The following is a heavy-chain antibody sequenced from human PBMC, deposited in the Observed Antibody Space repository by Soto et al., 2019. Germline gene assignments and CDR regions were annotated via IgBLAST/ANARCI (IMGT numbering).Heavy chain of an antibody. CDR1: GYTFSNFW. CDR3: ARSPRSSLYFDY. V-gene: IGHV5-51*01. J-gene: IGHJ4*02. CDR2: IYPADHET. D-gene: IGHD6-13*01. Sequence: PGESLKISCQCSGYTFSNFWIGWVRHLPGKGLKWMGIIYPADHETRYSPSFHGKVIISADKSSNTPYLQWISLEASDPAFYFCARSPRSSLYFDYWGQGALVTVSS.